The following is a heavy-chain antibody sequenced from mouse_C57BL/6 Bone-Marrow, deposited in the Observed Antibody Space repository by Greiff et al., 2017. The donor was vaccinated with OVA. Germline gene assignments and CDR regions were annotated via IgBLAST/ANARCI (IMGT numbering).Heavy chain of an antibody. CDR1: GYSFTGYY. CDR3: ARWGGYYWFAY. D-gene: IGHD2-3*01. Sequence: VQLKQSGPELVKPGASVKISCKASGYSFTGYYMNWVKQSPEKSLEWIGEINPSTGGTTYNQKFKAKATLTVDKSSSTAYMQLKSLTSEDSAVYYCARWGGYYWFAYWGQGTLVTVSA. J-gene: IGHJ3*01. CDR2: INPSTGGT. V-gene: IGHV1-42*01.